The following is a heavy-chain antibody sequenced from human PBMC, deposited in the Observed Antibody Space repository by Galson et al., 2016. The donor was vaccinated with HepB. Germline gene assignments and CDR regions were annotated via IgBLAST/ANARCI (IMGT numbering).Heavy chain of an antibody. J-gene: IGHJ4*02. CDR2: IDPSDSYT. CDR3: ARRGCSGGACYVDY. V-gene: IGHV5-10-1*01. D-gene: IGHD2-15*01. Sequence: QSGAEVKKPGESLRISCKGSGYNFISHWISWVRQMPGKGLEWMGMIDPSDSYTNYSPSFQGHVTISADKSITTAYLQWSSLKASDTAIYYCARRGCSGGACYVDYWAQGTLVTVSS. CDR1: GYNFISHW.